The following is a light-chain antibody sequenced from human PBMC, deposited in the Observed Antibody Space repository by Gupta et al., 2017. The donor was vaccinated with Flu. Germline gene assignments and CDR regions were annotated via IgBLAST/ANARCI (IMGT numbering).Light chain of an antibody. V-gene: IGLV3-21*03. CDR3: QVWDTRSDHPVV. CDR2: DVT. Sequence: SYVMTQPPSVSVAPGKTARITCGGENIGSNSVHWYQQKPGQAPVLVVYDVTDRPSGIPERFSGSNSGNTATLTISRVEAGDEADYSCQVWDTRSDHPVVFGGGTKLTVL. CDR1: NIGSNS. J-gene: IGLJ2*01.